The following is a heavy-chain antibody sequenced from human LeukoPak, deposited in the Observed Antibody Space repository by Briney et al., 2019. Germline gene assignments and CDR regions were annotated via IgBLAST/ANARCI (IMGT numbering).Heavy chain of an antibody. Sequence: SETLSLTCAVSGDSISSYRYYWGWLRQPPGKGLEWIGSIYNSGSTSYNPSLKSRVTISVDTSKNQFSLKVNSVTAADTAIYYCARNTTDTAFENWGPGTLVTVSS. CDR3: ARNTTDTAFEN. CDR2: IYNSGST. V-gene: IGHV4-39*01. J-gene: IGHJ4*02. CDR1: GDSISSYRYY. D-gene: IGHD1-14*01.